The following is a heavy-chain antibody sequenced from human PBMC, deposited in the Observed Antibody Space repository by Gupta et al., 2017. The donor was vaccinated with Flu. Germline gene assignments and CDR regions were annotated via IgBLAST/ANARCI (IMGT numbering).Heavy chain of an antibody. CDR2: IYWNDDK. J-gene: IGHJ3*02. Sequence: QITLKESGPTLVKPTQTLTLTCTFSGFSLSTSGVGVGWIRQPPGKALEWLALIYWNDDKRYSPSLKSRLTITKDTSKNQVVLTMTNMDPVDTATYYCAHVYSWTEDGDSLPPAFDIWGQGTMVTVSS. D-gene: IGHD4-17*01. CDR1: GFSLSTSGVG. CDR3: AHVYSWTEDGDSLPPAFDI. V-gene: IGHV2-5*01.